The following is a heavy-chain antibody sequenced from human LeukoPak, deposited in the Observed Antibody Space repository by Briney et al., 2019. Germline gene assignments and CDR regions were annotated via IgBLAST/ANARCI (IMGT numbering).Heavy chain of an antibody. CDR1: GGTFSSYA. D-gene: IGHD2-15*01. CDR3: ARDTKYCSGGSYTPVLGNYYYYMDV. J-gene: IGHJ6*03. Sequence: ASVKVSCKASGGTFSSYAISWVRQAPGQGLEWMGGIIPIFGTANYAQKFQGRDTITTDESTSTAYMELSSLRSEDTAVYYCARDTKYCSGGSYTPVLGNYYYYMDVWGKGTTVTVSS. CDR2: IIPIFGTA. V-gene: IGHV1-69*05.